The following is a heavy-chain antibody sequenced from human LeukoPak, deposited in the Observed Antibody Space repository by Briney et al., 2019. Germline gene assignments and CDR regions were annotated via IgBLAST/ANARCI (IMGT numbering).Heavy chain of an antibody. V-gene: IGHV3-33*01. Sequence: GRSLRLSCAASGFTFSSYGMHWVRQAPGKGLEWVAVIWYDGSNTYYADSVKGRFTISRDNSKNTLYLQMNGLRAEDTAIYYCATLLQGDGMDIWGKGTTVTVSS. J-gene: IGHJ6*04. CDR3: ATLLQGDGMDI. D-gene: IGHD4-11*01. CDR1: GFTFSSYG. CDR2: IWYDGSNT.